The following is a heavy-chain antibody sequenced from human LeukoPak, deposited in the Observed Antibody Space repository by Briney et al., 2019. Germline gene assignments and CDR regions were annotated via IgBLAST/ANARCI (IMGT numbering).Heavy chain of an antibody. D-gene: IGHD4-17*01. CDR3: ARSQPDDYGDYVDY. J-gene: IGHJ4*02. CDR1: GGSISSGDCY. CDR2: IYYSGST. Sequence: SQTLSLTCTVSGGSISSGDCYWSWIRQPPGKGLEWIGYIYYSGSTYYNPSLKSRVTISVDTSKNQFSLKLSSVTAADTAVYYCARSQPDDYGDYVDYWGQGTLVTVSS. V-gene: IGHV4-30-4*01.